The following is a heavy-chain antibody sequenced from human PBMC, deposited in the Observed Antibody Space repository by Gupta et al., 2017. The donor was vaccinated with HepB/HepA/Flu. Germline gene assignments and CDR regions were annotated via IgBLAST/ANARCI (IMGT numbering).Heavy chain of an antibody. Sequence: QVHLVESGPGLVKPSQTLSLTCTVSGGSVSSGGYHWNWIRQHPGNRLEWIADIYYSGHTKYNPSLKSRAVISVDTAKNQFSLKLSSVTAADTAVYYCAVDVCSTECFQVSWGQGLMVTVSS. CDR1: GGSVSSGGYH. V-gene: IGHV4-31*03. CDR2: IYYSGHT. CDR3: AVDVCSTECFQVS. J-gene: IGHJ4*02. D-gene: IGHD2-2*01.